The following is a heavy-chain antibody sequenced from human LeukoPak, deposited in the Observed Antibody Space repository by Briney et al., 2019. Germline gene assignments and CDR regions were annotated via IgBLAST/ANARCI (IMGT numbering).Heavy chain of an antibody. V-gene: IGHV3-21*01. Sequence: GGSLRLSCAASGFTFSSYSMNWVRQAPGKGLEWVSSISSSSRYIYYADSLKGRFTISRDNAKNSLYLQMNSLRAEDTAVYYSAGGSGTHLTGYYMDVWGKGTTVTVSS. D-gene: IGHD3-10*01. J-gene: IGHJ6*03. CDR1: GFTFSSYS. CDR3: AGGSGTHLTGYYMDV. CDR2: ISSSSRYI.